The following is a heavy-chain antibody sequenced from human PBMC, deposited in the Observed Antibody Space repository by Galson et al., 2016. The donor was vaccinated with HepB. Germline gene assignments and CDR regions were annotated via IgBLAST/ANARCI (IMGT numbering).Heavy chain of an antibody. CDR2: ITPIFGTA. CDR3: ATDRARSGWYPYYYGMDV. Sequence: SVKVSCKASGGTFSSYAISWVRQAPGQGLEWMGGITPIFGTANYAQKFQGRVTIIADESTSTAYTELSRLRSEDTAVYYCATDRARSGWYPYYYGMDVWGQGTTVTVSS. CDR1: GGTFSSYA. V-gene: IGHV1-69*13. J-gene: IGHJ6*02. D-gene: IGHD6-19*01.